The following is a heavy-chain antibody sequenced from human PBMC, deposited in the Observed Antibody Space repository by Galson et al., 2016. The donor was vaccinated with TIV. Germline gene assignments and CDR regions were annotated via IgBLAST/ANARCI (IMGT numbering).Heavy chain of an antibody. J-gene: IGHJ4*02. D-gene: IGHD4-17*01. CDR1: GFTFNTYA. V-gene: IGHV3-30-3*01. CDR3: ARSRTSDYGDPLDY. CDR2: ISNDGNTK. Sequence: SLRLSCAASGFTFNTYAIHWVRQAPGKGLEWVAVISNDGNTKHYADSVKGRLTISRDNSKNTVFLQMNSLRPEDTALDYCARSRTSDYGDPLDYWGQGTLVTVSS.